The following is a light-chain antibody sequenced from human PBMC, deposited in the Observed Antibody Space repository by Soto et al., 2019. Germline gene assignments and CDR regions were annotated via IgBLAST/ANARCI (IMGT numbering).Light chain of an antibody. V-gene: IGKV3-11*01. Sequence: EIVLTQSPATLSLSPGERASLSCRASQSVSSNLAWYQQKPGQAPRPLISDASNRATGIPARFTGSGSGTDFTLTISSLEPEDFAVYYCQQRSTWPYTFGQGTKLEIK. J-gene: IGKJ2*01. CDR2: DAS. CDR1: QSVSSN. CDR3: QQRSTWPYT.